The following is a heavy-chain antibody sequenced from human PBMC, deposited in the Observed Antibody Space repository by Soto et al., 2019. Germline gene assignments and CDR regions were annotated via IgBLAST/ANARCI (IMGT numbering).Heavy chain of an antibody. J-gene: IGHJ4*02. CDR2: IYHSGST. V-gene: IGHV4-4*02. CDR3: ARDLGSCSSTSCRPFDY. CDR1: GGSISTITW. D-gene: IGHD2-2*03. Sequence: QVQLRESGPGLVKTSGTLSLTCAVSGGSISTITWWSWVRQPPGKGLQWIGEIYHSGSTNYNPSLMSRVTISVDKAKNRFSLELSSVTAADTAVYYCARDLGSCSSTSCRPFDYWGQGTLVTVSS.